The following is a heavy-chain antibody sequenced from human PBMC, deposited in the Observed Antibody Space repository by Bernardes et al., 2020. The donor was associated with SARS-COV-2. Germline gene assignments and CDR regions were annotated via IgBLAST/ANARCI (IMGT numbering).Heavy chain of an antibody. CDR2: ISYSGIT. CDR1: GGSISSYY. V-gene: IGHV4-59*01. Sequence: SETLSLTCTVSGGSISSYYWSWIRQPPGKGLEWIGYISYSGITNYNPSLKSRVTISSDTSKNQFSLKLSSVTAADTAVYYCARLAFYDSSGYFVGAFDIWGQGTMVTVSS. J-gene: IGHJ3*02. D-gene: IGHD3-22*01. CDR3: ARLAFYDSSGYFVGAFDI.